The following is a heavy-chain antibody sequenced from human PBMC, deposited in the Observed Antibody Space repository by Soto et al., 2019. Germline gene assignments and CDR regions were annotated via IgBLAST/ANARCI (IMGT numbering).Heavy chain of an antibody. CDR1: GGSISSGPYS. CDR3: ARLGGYCSSTSCYGYYGMDV. V-gene: IGHV4-39*01. CDR2: FYYSEST. Sequence: QLQLQESGPGLVKPSETLSLTCTVSGGSISSGPYSWGWIRQPPGEGLEWIGTFYYSESTYYNPSLESRVTISVDTSKNQSSLKVSSVTVADTAVYYCARLGGYCSSTSCYGYYGMDVWGQGTTVTVSS. D-gene: IGHD2-2*01. J-gene: IGHJ6*02.